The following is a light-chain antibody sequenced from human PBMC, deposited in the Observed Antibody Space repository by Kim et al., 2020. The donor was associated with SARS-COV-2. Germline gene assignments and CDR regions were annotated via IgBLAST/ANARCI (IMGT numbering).Light chain of an antibody. CDR2: TDN. Sequence: GKRVTISCSGSSSNIGSNYVYWYQQLPGTAPKVLIHTDNRRPSGVPDRFSGSKSVTSASLAISGLRSEDEADYYCGSWDDSLNGPVFGGGTQLTVL. V-gene: IGLV1-47*01. CDR1: SSNIGSNY. J-gene: IGLJ3*02. CDR3: GSWDDSLNGPV.